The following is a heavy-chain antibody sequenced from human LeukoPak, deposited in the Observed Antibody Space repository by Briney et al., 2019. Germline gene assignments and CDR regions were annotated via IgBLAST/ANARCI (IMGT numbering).Heavy chain of an antibody. D-gene: IGHD3-9*01. CDR1: GYVFGVYG. CDR2: IAPYEGNT. V-gene: IGHV1-18*01. Sequence: DSVKVSCKVSGYVFGVYGVSWVRQAPDQGLEWLGWIAPYEGNTQYTPKLQDRIIVTADTATTTVYMELKSLSKDDTAVYYCASNFIPTGYFGEYYLHWGQGTQVVVSS. J-gene: IGHJ4*02. CDR3: ASNFIPTGYFGEYYLH.